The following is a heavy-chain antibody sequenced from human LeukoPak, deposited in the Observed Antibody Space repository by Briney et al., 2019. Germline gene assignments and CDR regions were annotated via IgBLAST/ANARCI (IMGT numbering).Heavy chain of an antibody. CDR1: GFTFSSYS. D-gene: IGHD3-10*01. CDR2: ISSSGSYI. V-gene: IGHV3-21*01. J-gene: IGHJ6*02. Sequence: GGSLRLSCAASGFTFSSYSMNWVRQAPGKGLEWVSSISSSGSYIYYADSVKGRFTISRDNAKNSLYLQMNSLRAEDTAVYYCARDHYYGSGSRGMDVWGQGTTVTVSS. CDR3: ARDHYYGSGSRGMDV.